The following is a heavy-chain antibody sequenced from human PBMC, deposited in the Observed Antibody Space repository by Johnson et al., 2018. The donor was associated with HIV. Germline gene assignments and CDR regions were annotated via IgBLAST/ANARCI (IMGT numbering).Heavy chain of an antibody. CDR1: GFTFSSYA. CDR3: AREFGQASSYAFDI. CDR2: ISYDGSNK. D-gene: IGHD3/OR15-3a*01. V-gene: IGHV3-30-3*01. J-gene: IGHJ3*02. Sequence: QVQLVESGGGVDQPGRSLRLSCAASGFTFSSYAMHWVRQAPGKGLEWVAVISYDGSNKYYADSVKGRFTISRDNSKNTLYLQMNSLRAEDTAVDYCAREFGQASSYAFDIWGQGTMVTVSS.